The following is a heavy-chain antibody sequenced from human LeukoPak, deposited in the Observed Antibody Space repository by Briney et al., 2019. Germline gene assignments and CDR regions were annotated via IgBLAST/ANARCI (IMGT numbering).Heavy chain of an antibody. CDR1: GFTFSSYE. CDR3: ARGPSGGSYYIDY. J-gene: IGHJ4*02. D-gene: IGHD1-26*01. V-gene: IGHV3-48*03. CDR2: ISSSGSTI. Sequence: SGGSLRLSCAASGFTFSSYEMNWVRQAPGKGLEWVSYISSSGSTIYYADSVKGRFTISRDNAKNSLYLQMNSLRSEDTAVYYCARGPSGGSYYIDYWGQGTLVTVSS.